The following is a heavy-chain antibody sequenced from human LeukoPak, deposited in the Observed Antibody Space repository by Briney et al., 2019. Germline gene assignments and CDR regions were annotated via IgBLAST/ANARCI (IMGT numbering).Heavy chain of an antibody. Sequence: GGSLRLSCAASGLKFSNYGMHWVRQAPGKGLEWVAVTSYDGSNKAYADSVKGRFTISRDNSKNTLYLQMNSLRAEDTAVYYCAKDLGADWLSPPINWFDPWGQGTLVTVPS. CDR1: GLKFSNYG. CDR2: TSYDGSNK. CDR3: AKDLGADWLSPPINWFDP. D-gene: IGHD3/OR15-3a*01. V-gene: IGHV3-30*18. J-gene: IGHJ5*02.